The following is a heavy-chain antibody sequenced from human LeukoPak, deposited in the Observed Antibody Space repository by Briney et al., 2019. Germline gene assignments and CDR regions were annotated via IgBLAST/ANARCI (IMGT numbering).Heavy chain of an antibody. D-gene: IGHD2-2*01. Sequence: PGGSLRLSCAASGFPFSSYGMHWVRQAPGKGLEWVAVISYDGSNKYYADSVKGRFTISRDNSKNTLYLQMNSLRAEDTAVYYCAKEGRFSRSTAAIPRGPPYGMDVWGQGTTVTVSS. CDR1: GFPFSSYG. CDR2: ISYDGSNK. V-gene: IGHV3-30*18. CDR3: AKEGRFSRSTAAIPRGPPYGMDV. J-gene: IGHJ6*02.